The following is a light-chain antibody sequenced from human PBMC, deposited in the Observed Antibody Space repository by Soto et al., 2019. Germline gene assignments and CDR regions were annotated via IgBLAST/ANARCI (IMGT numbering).Light chain of an antibody. CDR3: QQYNSYPIT. V-gene: IGKV1D-16*01. J-gene: IGKJ5*01. CDR2: AAS. Sequence: DIQMTQSPSSLSSSVGDRVTITCRASQGISSWLAWYQQKPEKAPKSLIYAASSLQSGVPSRFSDSGSGPDFTLTISRLQPEDFATYDCQQYNSYPITFGHGTRLEIK. CDR1: QGISSW.